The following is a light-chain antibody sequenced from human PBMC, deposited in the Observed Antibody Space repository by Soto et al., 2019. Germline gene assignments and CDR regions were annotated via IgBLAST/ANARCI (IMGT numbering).Light chain of an antibody. CDR1: QSISYW. J-gene: IGKJ4*01. CDR2: QAS. CDR3: QQYSRYSIT. Sequence: DIQMTQSPSTLSASVGDRVTITCRASQSISYWLAWYQQKPGKAPTVLIYQASILESGVPSRFSGSGSGTEFTRTIGSLQPDDFATYYCQQYSRYSITFGGGTKVEMK. V-gene: IGKV1-5*03.